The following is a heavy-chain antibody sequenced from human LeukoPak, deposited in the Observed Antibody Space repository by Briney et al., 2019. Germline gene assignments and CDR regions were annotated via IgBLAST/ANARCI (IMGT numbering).Heavy chain of an antibody. V-gene: IGHV1-46*01. CDR2: INPSGGST. CDR1: GYTFTSYY. Sequence: GASVKVSCKASGYTFTSYYMHWVRQAPGQGLEWMGIINPSGGSTSYAQKFQGRVTMTRDTSISTAYMELSRLRSDDTAVYYCARGGSSWNYYYYYGMDVWGQGTTVTVSS. D-gene: IGHD6-13*01. J-gene: IGHJ6*02. CDR3: ARGGSSWNYYYYYGMDV.